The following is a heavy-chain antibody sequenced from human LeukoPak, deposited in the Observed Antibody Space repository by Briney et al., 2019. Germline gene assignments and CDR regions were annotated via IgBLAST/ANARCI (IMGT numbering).Heavy chain of an antibody. CDR2: ISGSGGST. CDR3: AKFLPTHIVVANYYFDY. CDR1: GFTFSSYA. J-gene: IGHJ4*02. Sequence: GGSLRLSCAASGFTFSSYAMSWVRQAPGKGLEWVSAISGSGGSTYYADSVKGRFTISRDNSKNTLYLQMNSLRAEDTAVYYCAKFLPTHIVVANYYFDYWGQRTLVTVSS. V-gene: IGHV3-23*01. D-gene: IGHD2-21*01.